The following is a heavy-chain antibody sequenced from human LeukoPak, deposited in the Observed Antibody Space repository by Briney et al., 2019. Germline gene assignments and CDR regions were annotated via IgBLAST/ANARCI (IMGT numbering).Heavy chain of an antibody. V-gene: IGHV3-66*02. CDR1: GFTVSSNY. J-gene: IGHJ4*02. CDR3: ARLEWLLYFYFDY. D-gene: IGHD3-3*01. Sequence: GGSLRLSCAASGFTVSSNYMSWVRQAPGKGLEWVSVIYSGGSTYYADSVKGRFTISRDNSKNTLYLQMNSLRAEDTAVYYCARLEWLLYFYFDYWSQGTLVTVSS. CDR2: IYSGGST.